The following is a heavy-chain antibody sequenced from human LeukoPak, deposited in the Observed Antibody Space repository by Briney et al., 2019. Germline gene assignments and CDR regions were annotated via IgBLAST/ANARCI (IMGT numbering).Heavy chain of an antibody. V-gene: IGHV4-59*01. Sequence: PSGTLSLTCTVSGGSISSYYWSWIRQPPGKGLEWIGYIYYSGSTNYNPSLKSRVTISVDTSKNQFSLKLSSVTAADTAVYYCATDFLGFDPWGQGTLVTVSS. CDR1: GGSISSYY. CDR3: ATDFLGFDP. CDR2: IYYSGST. J-gene: IGHJ5*02. D-gene: IGHD2/OR15-2a*01.